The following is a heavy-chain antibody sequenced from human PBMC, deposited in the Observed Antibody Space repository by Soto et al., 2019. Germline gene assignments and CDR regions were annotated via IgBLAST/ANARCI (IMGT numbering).Heavy chain of an antibody. V-gene: IGHV3-74*01. CDR2: INSDGSHT. J-gene: IGHJ5*01. CDR1: GFTFFAYW. CDR3: AKEGDYGDYGGENGFDS. D-gene: IGHD4-17*01. Sequence: EVQLVESGGGLVQPGGSLRLSCAASGFTFFAYWIHWVRQVPGKGLVWVSRINSDGSHTSYADSVRGRFTISRDNSKNTVYLQMNSLTAEDTAVYYCAKEGDYGDYGGENGFDSWGQGSLVTVSS.